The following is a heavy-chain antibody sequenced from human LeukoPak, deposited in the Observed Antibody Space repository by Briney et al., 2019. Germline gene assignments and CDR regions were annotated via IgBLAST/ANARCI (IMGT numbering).Heavy chain of an antibody. CDR3: ASANGDYARGGFDY. CDR2: IKHDGSET. D-gene: IGHD4-17*01. V-gene: IGHV3-7*01. J-gene: IGHJ4*02. Sequence: GGSLRLSCAASGFTFTNYWMSWFRQAPGKGLEWVANIKHDGSETYYVDSVKGRFTISRDNAKNSQYLQLNSLRAEDTAVYYCASANGDYARGGFDYWGQGTLVTVSS. CDR1: GFTFTNYW.